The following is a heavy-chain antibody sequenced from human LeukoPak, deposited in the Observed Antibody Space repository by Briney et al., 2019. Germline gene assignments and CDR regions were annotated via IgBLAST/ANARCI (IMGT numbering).Heavy chain of an antibody. J-gene: IGHJ4*02. CDR2: ISSNGGST. CDR1: GFTFSSYA. V-gene: IGHV3-64*01. D-gene: IGHD2-21*02. CDR3: ARGAVVVTASQFDY. Sequence: GGSLRLSCAASGFTFSSYAMHWVRQAPGEGLEYVSAISSNGGSTYYANSVKGRFTISRDNSKNTLYLQMGSLRAEDMAVYYCARGAVVVTASQFDYWGQGTLVTVSS.